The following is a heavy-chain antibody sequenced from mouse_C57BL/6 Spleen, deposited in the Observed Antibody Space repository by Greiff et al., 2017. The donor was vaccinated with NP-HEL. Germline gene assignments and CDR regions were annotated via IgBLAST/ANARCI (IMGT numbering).Heavy chain of an antibody. Sequence: VQLVESGAELVRPGASVTLSCKASGYTFTDYEMHWVKQTPVHGLEWIGAIDPETGGTAYNQKFKGKAILTADKSSSTAYMELRSLTSEDSAVYYCTRGPGAYWGQGTLVTVSA. V-gene: IGHV1-15*01. CDR2: IDPETGGT. CDR1: GYTFTDYE. J-gene: IGHJ3*01. CDR3: TRGPGAY.